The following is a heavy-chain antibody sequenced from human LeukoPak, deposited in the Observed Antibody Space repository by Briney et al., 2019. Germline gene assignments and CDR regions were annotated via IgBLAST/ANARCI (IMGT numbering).Heavy chain of an antibody. V-gene: IGHV4-59*01. Sequence: SETLSPTCTVSGGSISSYYWSWIRQPPGKGLEWIGYIYYSGSTNYNPSLKSRVTISVDTSKNQFSLKLSSVTAADTAVYYCARSDSSGSVCDYWGQGTLVTVSS. CDR3: ARSDSSGSVCDY. CDR2: IYYSGST. CDR1: GGSISSYY. D-gene: IGHD3-22*01. J-gene: IGHJ4*02.